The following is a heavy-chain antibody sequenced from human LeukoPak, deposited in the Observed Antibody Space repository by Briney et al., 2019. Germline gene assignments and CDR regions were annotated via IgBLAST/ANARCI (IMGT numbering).Heavy chain of an antibody. J-gene: IGHJ3*02. D-gene: IGHD1-14*01. CDR2: IYSGGST. V-gene: IGHV3-53*04. Sequence: GGSLRLSCAASGFTVSSNYMSWVRQAPGKGLEWVSVIYSGGSTYYADSVKGRSTLSRHNSKNTLYLQMNSLRAEDTAVYYCARIEFTGAFDIWGQGTMVTVSS. CDR1: GFTVSSNY. CDR3: ARIEFTGAFDI.